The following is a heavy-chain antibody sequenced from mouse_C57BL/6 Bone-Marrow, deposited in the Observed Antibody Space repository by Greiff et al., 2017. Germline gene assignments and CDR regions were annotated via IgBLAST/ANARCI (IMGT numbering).Heavy chain of an antibody. Sequence: EVKLVESGGGLVQPGGSLKLSCAASGFTFSDYGMAWVRQAPRKGPEWVAFISNLAYSIYYADTVTGRFTISRENAKNTLYLEMSSLRSEDTAMYYCARMDYDGYLDYWGQGTTLTVSS. CDR2: ISNLAYSI. CDR1: GFTFSDYG. D-gene: IGHD2-3*01. V-gene: IGHV5-15*01. J-gene: IGHJ2*01. CDR3: ARMDYDGYLDY.